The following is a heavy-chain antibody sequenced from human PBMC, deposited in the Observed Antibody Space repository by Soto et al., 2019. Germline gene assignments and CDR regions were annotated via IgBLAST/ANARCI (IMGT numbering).Heavy chain of an antibody. J-gene: IGHJ4*02. V-gene: IGHV3-74*01. CDR3: ARGGGGLTDY. Sequence: EVRFVESGGDLVQPGGSLRLSFAASGLTFNDHWMHWVRQAPGKGLLWVSRINNDGSLTNYADSVKGRFTTSRDNARNTLYLQMNSLRADDTAVYYCARGGGGLTDYWGQGTLVTVSS. CDR1: GLTFNDHW. D-gene: IGHD3-16*01. CDR2: INNDGSLT.